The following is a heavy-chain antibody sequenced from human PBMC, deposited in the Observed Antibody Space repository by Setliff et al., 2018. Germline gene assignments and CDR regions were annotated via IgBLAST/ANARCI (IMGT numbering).Heavy chain of an antibody. J-gene: IGHJ4*02. D-gene: IGHD4-4*01. CDR1: GFTFGDYA. CDR2: IRGKPSSGTT. Sequence: PGGSLRLSCTTSGFTFGDYAITWVRQAPGKGLEWVGFIRGKPSSGTTEYAASVKGRFTISRDDSKSIAYLQMSSLKTEDTALYYCTRDHSNYATSVGDFDYWGQGTLVTVSS. CDR3: TRDHSNYATSVGDFDY. V-gene: IGHV3-49*04.